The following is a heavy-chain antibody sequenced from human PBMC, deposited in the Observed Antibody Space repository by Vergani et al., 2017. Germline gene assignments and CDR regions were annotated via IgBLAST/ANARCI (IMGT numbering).Heavy chain of an antibody. Sequence: LEESGGGSVKPGGSLRLSCAASGFKFSDHYMSWIRQAPGKGLEWVSHISPGASTVSYTDSVTGRFTVSRNNDKNSLTLDMTTLRVADTAVYYCAKNPGISTTRHYYAMDVWGQGTTVTVSS. V-gene: IGHV3-11*04. CDR1: GFKFSDHY. CDR3: AKNPGISTTRHYYAMDV. J-gene: IGHJ6*02. D-gene: IGHD1-1*01. CDR2: ISPGASTV.